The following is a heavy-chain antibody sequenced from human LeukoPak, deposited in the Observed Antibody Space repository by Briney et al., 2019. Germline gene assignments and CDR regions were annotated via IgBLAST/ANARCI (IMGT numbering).Heavy chain of an antibody. D-gene: IGHD6-19*01. Sequence: ASVKVSCKASGYTFTSYTMHWVRQAPGQSLEWMGWTSPGNGNTKYSQKFQGRVTITRDTSASTIYMELSSLRSEDAAVYYCARDRVAVGWSAFDIWGQGTMVTVSS. CDR2: TSPGNGNT. V-gene: IGHV1-3*01. CDR1: GYTFTSYT. J-gene: IGHJ3*02. CDR3: ARDRVAVGWSAFDI.